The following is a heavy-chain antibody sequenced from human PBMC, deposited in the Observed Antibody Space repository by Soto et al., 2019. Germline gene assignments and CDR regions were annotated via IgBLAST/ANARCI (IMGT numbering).Heavy chain of an antibody. D-gene: IGHD1-20*01. J-gene: IGHJ4*02. CDR2: IYPSGTT. CDR1: GGSISSYY. V-gene: IGHV4-4*07. CDR3: ASAEYNRSTSDY. Sequence: SETLSLTCTVSGGSISSYYWDWIRQPAGKGLEWIGRIYPSGTTNYNPSLKSRVTMSVDTSKNQFSLKLSSVTAADTAVYYCASAEYNRSTSDYWGQGTPVTVSS.